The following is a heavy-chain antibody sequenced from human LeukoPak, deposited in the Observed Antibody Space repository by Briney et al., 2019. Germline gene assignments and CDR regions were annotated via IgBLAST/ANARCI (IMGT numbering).Heavy chain of an antibody. D-gene: IGHD2-15*01. CDR2: INPNSGGT. V-gene: IGHV1-2*03. Sequence: LGASVKVSCKASGYTFTGYYMHWVRRAPGQGLEWMGWINPNSGGTNYAQKFQGRVTMTRDTSISTAYMELSRLRSDDTAVYYCARGWQLLLLPDFDYWGQGTLVTVSS. J-gene: IGHJ4*02. CDR1: GYTFTGYY. CDR3: ARGWQLLLLPDFDY.